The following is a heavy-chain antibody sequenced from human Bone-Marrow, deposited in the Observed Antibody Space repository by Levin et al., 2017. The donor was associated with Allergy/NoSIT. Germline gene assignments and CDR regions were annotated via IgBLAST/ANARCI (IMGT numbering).Heavy chain of an antibody. D-gene: IGHD3-3*01. CDR1: GFTFGDFA. CDR2: IRSKTFGGTE. CDR3: TRLRGFYDPSGNYYYYKDV. Sequence: PGGSLRLSCTGSGFTFGDFAVSWVRRAPGKGLEWVGLIRSKTFGGTEQYAASVKDRFIIPRDDSKSIAFLQMNSLKTEDTAVYYCTRLRGFYDPSGNYYYYKDVWGKGTTVTVSS. V-gene: IGHV3-49*04. J-gene: IGHJ6*03.